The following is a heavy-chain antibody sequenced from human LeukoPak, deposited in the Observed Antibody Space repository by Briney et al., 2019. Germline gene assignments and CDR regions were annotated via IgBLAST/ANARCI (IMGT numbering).Heavy chain of an antibody. CDR3: ARVVPYCSSTSCSRGGYYYYYMDV. CDR2: INPNSGGT. CDR1: RYTFTGYF. Sequence: ASVKVSCKASRYTFTGYFMHWVRQAPGQGLEWMGWINPNSGGTHYAQKFQGRVTMTRDTSIRTAYMELSRLRSDDTAVYYCARVVPYCSSTSCSRGGYYYYYMDVWGKGTTVTVSS. V-gene: IGHV1-2*02. J-gene: IGHJ6*03. D-gene: IGHD2-2*01.